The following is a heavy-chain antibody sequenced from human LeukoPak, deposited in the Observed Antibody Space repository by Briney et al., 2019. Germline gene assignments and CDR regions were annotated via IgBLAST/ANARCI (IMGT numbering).Heavy chain of an antibody. D-gene: IGHD5-24*01. CDR1: GFTFSSYA. Sequence: GGSLRLSCAASGFTFSSYAMNWVRQAPGKGLEWVSYISFSSSTIHYADSVKGRFTISRDNAKNSLYLQMNSLRDEDTAVYYCATKMATKGSFEYWGQGTLVTVPS. CDR3: ATKMATKGSFEY. J-gene: IGHJ4*02. CDR2: ISFSSSTI. V-gene: IGHV3-48*02.